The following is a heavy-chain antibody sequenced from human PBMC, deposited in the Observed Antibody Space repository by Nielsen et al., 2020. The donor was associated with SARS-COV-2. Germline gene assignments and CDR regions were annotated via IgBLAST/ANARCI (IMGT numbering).Heavy chain of an antibody. Sequence: WIRQPPGKGLEWVAVISYDGSNKYYADSVKGRFTISRDNSKNTLYLQMNSLRAEDTAVYYCAKDGVQLWIDYWGQGTLGTVSS. CDR3: AKDGVQLWIDY. J-gene: IGHJ4*02. CDR2: ISYDGSNK. D-gene: IGHD5-18*01. V-gene: IGHV3-30*18.